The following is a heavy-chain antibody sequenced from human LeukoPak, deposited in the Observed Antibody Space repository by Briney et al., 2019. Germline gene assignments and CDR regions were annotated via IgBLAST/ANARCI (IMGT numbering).Heavy chain of an antibody. Sequence: ASVKVSCKASGYTFTSYAMNWVRQAPGQGLEWMGWINTNTGNPTYAQGFTGRFVFSLDTSVSTAYLQTSSLRAEDTAVYYCAREGSRETYYYDSSGYLLFWGQGTLVTVSS. CDR2: INTNTGNP. CDR1: GYTFTSYA. CDR3: AREGSRETYYYDSSGYLLF. D-gene: IGHD3-22*01. V-gene: IGHV7-4-1*02. J-gene: IGHJ4*02.